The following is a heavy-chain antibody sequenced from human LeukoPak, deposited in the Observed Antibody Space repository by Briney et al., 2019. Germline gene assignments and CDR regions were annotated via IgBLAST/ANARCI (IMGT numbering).Heavy chain of an antibody. Sequence: PSETLSLTCSVSGDSITYFYWSWIRQAAGKGLEWIGRISSSGSTDYNASLKSRVTMSVDTSKNQLSLKVISVTAADTAVYYCARDTVWELQGVDYWGQGTLVTVSS. CDR1: GDSITYFY. D-gene: IGHD1-26*01. CDR2: ISSSGST. V-gene: IGHV4-4*07. CDR3: ARDTVWELQGVDY. J-gene: IGHJ4*02.